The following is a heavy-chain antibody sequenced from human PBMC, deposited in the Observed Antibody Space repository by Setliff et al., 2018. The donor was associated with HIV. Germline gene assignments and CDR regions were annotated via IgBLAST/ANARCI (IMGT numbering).Heavy chain of an antibody. J-gene: IGHJ4*02. CDR2: IYWSGLT. D-gene: IGHD3-16*02. Sequence: SETLSLTCTVSSGSVSRSDYYWGWIRQTPGKGLEWIGSIYWSGLTFYNPSLKSRVTISVDTSKNQFSLRLNSVTAADTAVYYVWGSYRSNSFDYWGQGTLVTVSS. CDR1: SGSVSRSDYY. CDR3: WGSYRSNSFDY. V-gene: IGHV4-39*01.